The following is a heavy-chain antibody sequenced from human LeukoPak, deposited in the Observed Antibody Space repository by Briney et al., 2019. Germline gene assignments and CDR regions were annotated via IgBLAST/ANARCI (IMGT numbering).Heavy chain of an antibody. CDR3: AKDGADFWRGYYSSVDSYYYMDV. CDR2: ISYDGSNK. D-gene: IGHD3-3*01. V-gene: IGHV3-30-3*01. Sequence: GGSLRLSCAASGFTFSSYTMHWARQAPGQGLEWVAVISYDGSNKYYADSVKGRFTISGDTSKNTLYLQMNRLRAEDTAIYYCAKDGADFWRGYYSSVDSYYYMDVWGKGTTVTVSS. J-gene: IGHJ6*03. CDR1: GFTFSSYT.